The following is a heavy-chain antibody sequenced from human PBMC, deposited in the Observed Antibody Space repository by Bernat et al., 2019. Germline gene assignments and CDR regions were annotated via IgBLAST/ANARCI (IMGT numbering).Heavy chain of an antibody. V-gene: IGHV3-74*01. J-gene: IGHJ4*02. Sequence: EVQLVESGGGLVQPGGSLRLSCAASGFTFSSYWMHWVRQAPGKGLVWVSRINSDGSSTSYADSVKGRLTISRDNAKNTLYLQMNSLRAEDTAVYYCARAPPPDCWSGYLPREFDYWGQGTLVTVSS. D-gene: IGHD3-3*01. CDR2: INSDGSST. CDR3: ARAPPPDCWSGYLPREFDY. CDR1: GFTFSSYW.